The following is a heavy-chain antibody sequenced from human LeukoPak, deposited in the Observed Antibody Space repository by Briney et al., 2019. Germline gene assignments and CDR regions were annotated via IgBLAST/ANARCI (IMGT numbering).Heavy chain of an antibody. Sequence: SETLSLTCTVSGGSISRYYWSWIRQPPGKGLEWLGHIYYSGSTNYNPSLKSRATISVDTSKNQFSLKLSSVTAADTAVYYCVRVHSSWYVNWFDPWGQGTLVTVSS. D-gene: IGHD6-13*01. V-gene: IGHV4-59*01. CDR2: IYYSGST. CDR1: GGSISRYY. CDR3: VRVHSSWYVNWFDP. J-gene: IGHJ5*02.